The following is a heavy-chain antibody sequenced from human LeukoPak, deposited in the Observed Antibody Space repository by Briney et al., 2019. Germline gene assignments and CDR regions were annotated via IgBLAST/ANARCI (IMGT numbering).Heavy chain of an antibody. CDR1: GFTFSSYS. CDR3: ASIAVAGDGAFDI. J-gene: IGHJ3*02. D-gene: IGHD6-19*01. CDR2: ISSSSSYV. V-gene: IGHV3-21*01. Sequence: PGGSLRLSCAASGFTFSSYSMNWVRQAPGKGLEWVSSISSSSSYVYYADSVKGRFTISRDNAKNSLYLQMNSLRAEDTAVYYCASIAVAGDGAFDIWGQGTMVTVSS.